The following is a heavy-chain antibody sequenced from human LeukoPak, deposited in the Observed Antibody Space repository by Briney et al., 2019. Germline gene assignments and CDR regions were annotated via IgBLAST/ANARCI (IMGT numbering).Heavy chain of an antibody. CDR3: ARARYSYGFYYFDY. CDR1: GFTVSSNY. J-gene: IGHJ4*02. CDR2: IYSGGST. V-gene: IGHV3-66*01. D-gene: IGHD5-18*01. Sequence: GGSLRLSCAASGFTVSSNYMSWVRQAPGKGLEWVSVIYSGGSTYYSDSVKDRFTISRDNSKNTLYLQMNSLRAEDTAVYYCARARYSYGFYYFDYWGQGTLVTVSS.